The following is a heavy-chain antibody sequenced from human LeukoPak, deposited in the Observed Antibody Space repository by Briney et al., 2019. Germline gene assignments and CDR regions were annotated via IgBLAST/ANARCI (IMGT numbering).Heavy chain of an antibody. CDR1: GFTFSSYA. V-gene: IGHV3-23*01. J-gene: IGHJ5*02. CDR2: ISGSGGST. Sequence: GGSLRLSCAASGFTFSSYAMSWVRQAPGKGQEWVSAISGSGGSTYYADSVKGRFTISRDNSKNTLYLQMNSLRAEDTAVYYCAKDPASLGSGGSCYSAWGQGTLVTVSS. D-gene: IGHD2-15*01. CDR3: AKDPASLGSGGSCYSA.